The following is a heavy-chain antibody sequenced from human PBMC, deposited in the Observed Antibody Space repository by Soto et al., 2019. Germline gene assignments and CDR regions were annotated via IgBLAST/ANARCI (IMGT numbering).Heavy chain of an antibody. CDR2: INHSGST. V-gene: IGHV4-34*01. D-gene: IGHD3-22*01. CDR3: ASTDYDSSGYFL. Sequence: TSETLSLTCAVYGGSFSGYYWSWIRQPPGKGLEWIGEINHSGSTNYNPSLKSRVTISVDTSKNQFSLKLSSVTAADTAVYYCASTDYDSSGYFLWGQGTLVTVSA. CDR1: GGSFSGYY. J-gene: IGHJ4*02.